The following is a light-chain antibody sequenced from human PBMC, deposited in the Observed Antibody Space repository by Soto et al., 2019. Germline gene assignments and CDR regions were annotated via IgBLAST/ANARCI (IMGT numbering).Light chain of an antibody. J-gene: IGKJ2*03. CDR2: HAS. CDR3: QQGHITQYS. CDR1: QRISSY. Sequence: LQITRSPSRVFTCVVKRVTITGQASQRISSYLQWYQQRPGKAHNLLISHASSLQSGVPSRFSGSGSGTDFTLTISTLQREDGATYYCQQGHITQYSFGRGT. V-gene: IGKV1-39*01.